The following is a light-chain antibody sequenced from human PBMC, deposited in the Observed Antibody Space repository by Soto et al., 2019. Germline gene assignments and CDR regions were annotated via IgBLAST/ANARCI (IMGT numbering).Light chain of an antibody. CDR1: QDINSY. CDR3: QQYYDLPPT. J-gene: IGKJ4*01. V-gene: IGKV1-33*01. CDR2: DAS. Sequence: DIQMTQSPSSLSASVGDRVTITCQASQDINSYLIWYQQKPGKAPKLLIHDASNLETGVPSRFRGSGSATDFTFTISSLQPEDTAIYYCQQYYDLPPTFGGGTKVEIK.